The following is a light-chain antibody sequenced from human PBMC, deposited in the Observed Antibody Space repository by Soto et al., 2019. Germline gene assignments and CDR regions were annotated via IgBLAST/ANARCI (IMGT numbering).Light chain of an antibody. Sequence: ETVLTQSPGTLSLSPGERVTLSCWASQSVNGNDLAWYQHKPGQAPRLLIYGASNRVTGIPDRFSGSGSATDFTLTISSLENEDFAVYYCKKYGNSTSSFGQGTNLETK. J-gene: IGKJ2*01. CDR2: GAS. CDR3: KKYGNSTSS. V-gene: IGKV3-20*01. CDR1: QSVNGND.